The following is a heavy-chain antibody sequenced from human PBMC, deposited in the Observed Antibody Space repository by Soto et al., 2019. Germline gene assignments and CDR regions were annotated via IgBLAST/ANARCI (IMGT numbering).Heavy chain of an antibody. CDR2: IYWNDDK. Sequence: SGPTLVNPTQTLTLTCTFSGFSLSTSGMNVGCIRQPPGKALEWPALIYWNDDKRFRPSLKSRLTITKDTSETHVVLTMTNMDPVGTASSFCVHRRQQVPEDAFDIWGQGTMVTVSS. D-gene: IGHD6-13*01. CDR1: GFSLSTSGMN. V-gene: IGHV2-5*01. CDR3: VHRRQQVPEDAFDI. J-gene: IGHJ3*02.